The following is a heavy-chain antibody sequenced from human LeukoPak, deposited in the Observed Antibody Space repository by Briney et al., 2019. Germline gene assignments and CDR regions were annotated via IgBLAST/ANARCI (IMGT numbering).Heavy chain of an antibody. Sequence: PGGSLRLSCAASGFTFSIYSMNWVRQAPGKGLEWVSFISGSSSSTFYADSVKGRFTVSRDNAKNTLYLQMNSLRDEDTAVYYCARNPGGIGDYWGQGTLATVSS. CDR1: GFTFSIYS. CDR3: ARNPGGIGDY. V-gene: IGHV3-48*02. D-gene: IGHD4-23*01. CDR2: ISGSSSST. J-gene: IGHJ4*02.